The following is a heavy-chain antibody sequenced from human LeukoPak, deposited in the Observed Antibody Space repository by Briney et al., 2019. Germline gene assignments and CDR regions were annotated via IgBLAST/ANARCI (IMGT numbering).Heavy chain of an antibody. D-gene: IGHD3-22*01. J-gene: IGHJ4*02. V-gene: IGHV3-7*05. CDR3: ARNRGGGSGYSDY. CDR2: IKHDGSDK. Sequence: GGSLRLSCAASGFTFSNYWMDWVRQAPGKGLEGVAMIKHDGSDKYYVDSVKGRFTVSKDNAKNSLYLQMNSLRAEDTAVYYCARNRGGGSGYSDYWGQGTLVTVSS. CDR1: GFTFSNYW.